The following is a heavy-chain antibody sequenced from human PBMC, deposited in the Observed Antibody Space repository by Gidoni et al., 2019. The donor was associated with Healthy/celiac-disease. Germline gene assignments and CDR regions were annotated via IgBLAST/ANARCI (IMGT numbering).Heavy chain of an antibody. CDR1: GFTFSSYA. D-gene: IGHD4-17*01. CDR3: AREGPYGDYFDY. Sequence: QVQLVESGGGVVQPGRSLRLSCAASGFTFSSYAMHWVRQAPGKGLEWVAVISYDGSNKYYADSVKGRFTISRDNSKNTLYLQMNSLRAEDTAVYYCAREGPYGDYFDYWGQGTLVTVSS. CDR2: ISYDGSNK. J-gene: IGHJ4*02. V-gene: IGHV3-30-3*01.